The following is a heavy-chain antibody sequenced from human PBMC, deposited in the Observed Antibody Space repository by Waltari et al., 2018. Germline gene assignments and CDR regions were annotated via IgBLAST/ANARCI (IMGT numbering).Heavy chain of an antibody. Sequence: EVQLVESGGGLVKPGGSLRLSCAASGFTFSSYSMNWVRQAPGKGLEWVSSISSSSSYIYYADSVKGRFTISRDNAKNSLYLQMNSLRAEDTAVYYCARDFFGWELLPLDYWGQGTLVTVSS. CDR2: ISSSSSYI. J-gene: IGHJ4*02. D-gene: IGHD1-26*01. CDR1: GFTFSSYS. V-gene: IGHV3-21*01. CDR3: ARDFFGWELLPLDY.